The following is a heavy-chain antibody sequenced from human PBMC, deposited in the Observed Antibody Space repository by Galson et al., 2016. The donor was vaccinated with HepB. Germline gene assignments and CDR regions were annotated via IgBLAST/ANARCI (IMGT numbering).Heavy chain of an antibody. CDR1: GFTFSNYG. J-gene: IGHJ3*02. CDR3: ATLAATGAFAI. D-gene: IGHD2-15*01. CDR2: MSYDGNKK. V-gene: IGHV3-30*03. Sequence: SLRLSCAASGFTFSNYGMHWVRQAPGKGLEWVAVMSYDGNKKYYADSAKGRFTISRDVSKNTLSLQMNSLRPEDTAVYYCATLAATGAFAIWGQGTMVTVSS.